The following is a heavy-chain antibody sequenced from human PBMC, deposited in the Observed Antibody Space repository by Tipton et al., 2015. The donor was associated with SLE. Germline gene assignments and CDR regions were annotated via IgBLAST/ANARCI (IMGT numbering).Heavy chain of an antibody. D-gene: IGHD3-16*01. V-gene: IGHV4-59*12. CDR2: VHYSGTT. Sequence: TLSLTCTVSRGSITSYYWSWIRQPPGKGLEWIAYVHYSGTTNYNPSLRSRVTISIDTSESQFSLKLSSVTAADTAVYYCAREGAAGYYYMDVWGKGTTVTVSS. J-gene: IGHJ6*03. CDR1: RGSITSYY. CDR3: AREGAAGYYYMDV.